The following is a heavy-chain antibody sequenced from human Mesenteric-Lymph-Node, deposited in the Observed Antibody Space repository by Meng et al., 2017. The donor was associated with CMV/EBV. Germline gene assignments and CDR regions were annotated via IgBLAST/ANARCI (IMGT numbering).Heavy chain of an antibody. CDR1: GGSISSYY. CDR2: IYYSGST. CDR3: ARDRRYYYGMDV. V-gene: IGHV4-59*01. Sequence: LRLSCTVSGGSISSYYWSWIRQPPGKGLEWIGYIYYSGSTNYNPSLKSRVTISVDTSKNQFSLKLSSVTAADTAVYYCARDRRYYYGMDVWGQGTTVTVSS. J-gene: IGHJ6*02.